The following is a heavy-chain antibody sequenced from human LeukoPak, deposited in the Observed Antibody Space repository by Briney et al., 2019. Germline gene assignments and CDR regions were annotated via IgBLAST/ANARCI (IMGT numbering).Heavy chain of an antibody. V-gene: IGHV3-20*04. CDR2: ISWNGGST. J-gene: IGHJ4*02. Sequence: PGGSLRLSCAASGFTFDEYGMTWVRQAPGKGLEWVSGISWNGGSTGYADSVKGRFTISRDNSNNTLYLQMNRLRAEDTAVYYCAREIAVKYSGSTNYHFDYWGQGTLVTVSS. D-gene: IGHD1-26*01. CDR1: GFTFDEYG. CDR3: AREIAVKYSGSTNYHFDY.